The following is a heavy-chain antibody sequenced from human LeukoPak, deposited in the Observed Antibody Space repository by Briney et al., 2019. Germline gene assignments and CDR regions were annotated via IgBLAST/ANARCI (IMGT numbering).Heavy chain of an antibody. CDR2: INSDGSST. D-gene: IGHD6-19*01. J-gene: IGHJ4*02. CDR1: GFTFGSYW. CDR3: ARGGIEVSGYVEF. Sequence: GGSLRLSCAASGFTFGSYWMHWVRQTPGKGLVWVSRINSDGSSTTYADSVKGRFTISRDNAKNTLYLQMNSLRAEDTAVYYCARGGIEVSGYVEFWGQGTLATVSS. V-gene: IGHV3-74*01.